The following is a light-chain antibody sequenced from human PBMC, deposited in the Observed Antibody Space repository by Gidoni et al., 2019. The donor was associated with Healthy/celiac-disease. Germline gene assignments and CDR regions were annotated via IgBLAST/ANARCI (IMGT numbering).Light chain of an antibody. Sequence: DIQFTQSPSFLSASVGDRVTITFRASPGLSRYLAWYQQQPGKAPMLLIYAASTLQSGVPSRFSGSGSGTEFTLTISSLQPEDFATYYCQQLNSYPPCSFGQGTKLEIK. V-gene: IGKV1-9*01. CDR3: QQLNSYPPCS. CDR1: PGLSRY. CDR2: AAS. J-gene: IGKJ2*04.